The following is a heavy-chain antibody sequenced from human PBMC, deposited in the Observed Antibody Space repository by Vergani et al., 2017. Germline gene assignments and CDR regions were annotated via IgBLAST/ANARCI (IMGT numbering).Heavy chain of an antibody. CDR2: IIPIFGTA. J-gene: IGHJ2*01. CDR1: GGTFSSYA. Sequence: QVQLVQSGAEVKKPGSSVKVSCKASGGTFSSYAISWVRQAPGQGLEWMGGIIPIFGTANYAQKVQGRVTITADESTSTAYMELSSLRSEDTAVYYCARDFVGITMMQTDWYFDLWGRGTLVTVSS. D-gene: IGHD3-22*01. CDR3: ARDFVGITMMQTDWYFDL. V-gene: IGHV1-69*01.